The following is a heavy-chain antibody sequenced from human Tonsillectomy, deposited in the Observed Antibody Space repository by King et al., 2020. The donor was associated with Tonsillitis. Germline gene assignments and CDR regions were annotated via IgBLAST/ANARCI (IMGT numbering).Heavy chain of an antibody. V-gene: IGHV1-2*02. Sequence: QLVQSGAEVKKPGASVKVSCKASGYTFTGYYMHWVRQAPGQGLEWMGWINPNSGGTDYAQKFQGRVTMTRDTSISTAYMELSRLRSDDTAVYYCARGVVGYYYDSSGYYSYFDYWGQGTLVTVSS. J-gene: IGHJ4*02. CDR3: ARGVVGYYYDSSGYYSYFDY. CDR1: GYTFTGYY. CDR2: INPNSGGT. D-gene: IGHD3-22*01.